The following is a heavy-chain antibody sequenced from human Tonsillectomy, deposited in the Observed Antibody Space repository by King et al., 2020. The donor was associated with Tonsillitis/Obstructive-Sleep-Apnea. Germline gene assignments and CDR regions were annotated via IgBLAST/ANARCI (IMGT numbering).Heavy chain of an antibody. D-gene: IGHD3-16*01. J-gene: IGHJ4*02. CDR2: IKQDGGEK. CDR1: GFIFSDSW. CDR3: VRDGGGFDY. V-gene: IGHV3-7*03. Sequence: VQLVESGGGLVQPGGSLRVSCAASGFIFSDSWMSWVRQAPGKGLEWVANIKQDGGEKYYVDSVKGRFTISRDNAKKSLFLQMSSLRAEDTAVYYCVRDGGGFDYWGQGTLVTVSS.